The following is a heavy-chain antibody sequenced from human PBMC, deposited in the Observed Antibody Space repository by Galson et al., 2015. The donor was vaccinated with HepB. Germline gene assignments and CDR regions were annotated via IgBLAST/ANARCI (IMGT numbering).Heavy chain of an antibody. CDR3: ARAPPEGWLQPKGGFDY. V-gene: IGHV3-30-3*01. D-gene: IGHD5-24*01. J-gene: IGHJ4*02. CDR2: ISYDGSNR. CDR1: GVTFSSPA. Sequence: SLRLSCAASGVTFSSPAMHWARQAPGKGLEWVAVISYDGSNRYYADSVKGRFTISRDNSKNTLYLQMNCLRAEDTAVYYCARAPPEGWLQPKGGFDYWGQGTLVTVAS.